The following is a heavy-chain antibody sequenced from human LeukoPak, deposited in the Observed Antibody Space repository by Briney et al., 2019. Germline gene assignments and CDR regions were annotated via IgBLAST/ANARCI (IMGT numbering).Heavy chain of an antibody. D-gene: IGHD4-17*01. Sequence: SETLSLTCTVSGYSISSGYYWGWIRQPPGKGLEWIGSIYHSGSTYYNPSLKSRVTMSVDTSKNQFSLKLSSVTAADTAVYYCARIHDYGDPEGWFDPWGQGTLVTVSS. CDR3: ARIHDYGDPEGWFDP. V-gene: IGHV4-38-2*02. J-gene: IGHJ5*02. CDR1: GYSISSGYY. CDR2: IYHSGST.